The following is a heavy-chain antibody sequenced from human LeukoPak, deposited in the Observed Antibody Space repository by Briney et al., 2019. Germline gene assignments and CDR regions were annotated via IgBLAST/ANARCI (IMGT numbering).Heavy chain of an antibody. J-gene: IGHJ4*02. V-gene: IGHV5-51*01. Sequence: WEAPEISRKGSGYSFKNYWIDWVRQMPGKGLEWLGNFYPGDSDTIYSPYFQDLHTISADNSIHTASLQWSSLKASDTAMYYCARFRYGGNLDYWGQGTLVTVSS. CDR3: ARFRYGGNLDY. CDR2: FYPGDSDT. D-gene: IGHD4-23*01. CDR1: GYSFKNYW.